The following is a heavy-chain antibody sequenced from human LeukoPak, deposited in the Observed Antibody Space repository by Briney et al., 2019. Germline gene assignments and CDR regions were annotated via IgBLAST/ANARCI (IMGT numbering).Heavy chain of an antibody. CDR2: ISSSSSYI. D-gene: IGHD1-1*01. CDR3: ARDTSDTPKVQLEERANWFDP. CDR1: GFTFSSYS. V-gene: IGHV3-21*01. Sequence: GGSLRLSCAASGFTFSSYSMNWVRQAPGKGLEWVSSISSSSSYIYYADSVKGRFTISRDNAKNSLYLQMNSLRAEDTAMYYCARDTSDTPKVQLEERANWFDPWGQGTLVTVSS. J-gene: IGHJ5*02.